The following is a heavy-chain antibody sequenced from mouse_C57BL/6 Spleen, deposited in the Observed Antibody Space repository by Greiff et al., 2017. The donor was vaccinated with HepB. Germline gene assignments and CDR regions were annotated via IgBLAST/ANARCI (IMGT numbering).Heavy chain of an antibody. Sequence: EVMLVESGGGLVKPGGSLKLSCAASGFTFSDYGMHWVRQAPEKGLEWVAYISSGSSTIYYADTVKGRFTISRDNAKNTLFLQMTSLRSEDTAMYYCASGIYYDSAWFAYWGQGTLVTVSA. J-gene: IGHJ3*01. CDR3: ASGIYYDSAWFAY. D-gene: IGHD2-4*01. CDR1: GFTFSDYG. V-gene: IGHV5-17*01. CDR2: ISSGSSTI.